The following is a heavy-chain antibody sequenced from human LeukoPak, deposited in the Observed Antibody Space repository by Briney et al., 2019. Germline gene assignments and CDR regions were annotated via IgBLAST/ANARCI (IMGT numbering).Heavy chain of an antibody. J-gene: IGHJ5*02. V-gene: IGHV4-34*01. CDR3: ARRRAAAGGWFDP. CDR1: GGSFSSYY. Sequence: PSETLSLTCAVYGGSFSSYYWSWIRQPPGKGLEWIGEINHSGNTNYNPSLKSRVTISVDTSKNQFSLKLSSVTAADTAVYYCARRRAAAGGWFDPWGQGTLVTVSS. D-gene: IGHD6-13*01. CDR2: INHSGNT.